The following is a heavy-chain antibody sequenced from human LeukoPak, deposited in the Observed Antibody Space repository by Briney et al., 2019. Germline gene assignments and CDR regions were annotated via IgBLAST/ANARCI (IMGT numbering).Heavy chain of an antibody. J-gene: IGHJ6*03. CDR3: ARVFLEWLLYGPHYYYYYYMDV. CDR1: GGTFSSYA. D-gene: IGHD3-3*01. Sequence: ASVKVSCKASGGTFSSYAISWVRQAPGQGLEWMGGIIPIFGTANYAQKFQGRVTITADESTSTAYMELSSLRSEDTAVYYCARVFLEWLLYGPHYYYYYYMDVWGKGTTVTVSS. CDR2: IIPIFGTA. V-gene: IGHV1-69*13.